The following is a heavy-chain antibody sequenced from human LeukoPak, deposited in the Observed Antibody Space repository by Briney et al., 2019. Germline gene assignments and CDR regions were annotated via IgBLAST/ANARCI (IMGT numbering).Heavy chain of an antibody. CDR2: ISSSGSTI. CDR3: ASLHQQTHGAFDI. CDR1: GFTFSSYE. D-gene: IGHD2-2*01. V-gene: IGHV3-48*03. Sequence: GGSLRLSCAASGFTFSSYEMNWVRQAPGKGLEWVSYISSSGSTIYYADSVKGRFTISRDNAKNSLYLQMNSLRAEDKAVYYCASLHQQTHGAFDIWGQGTMVTVSS. J-gene: IGHJ3*02.